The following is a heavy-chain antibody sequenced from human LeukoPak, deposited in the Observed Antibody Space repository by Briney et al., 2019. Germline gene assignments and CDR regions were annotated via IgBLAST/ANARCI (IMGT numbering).Heavy chain of an antibody. CDR3: ARVTGYMIEDYFDY. J-gene: IGHJ4*02. V-gene: IGHV4-59*01. Sequence: SETLSLTCTVSGGSISSYYWSWIRQPPGKGLEWIGYIYYSGSTNYNPSLKSRVTISVDTSKNQFSLKLRSVTAADTTVYYCARVTGYMIEDYFDYWGQGTLVTVSS. D-gene: IGHD3-22*01. CDR2: IYYSGST. CDR1: GGSISSYY.